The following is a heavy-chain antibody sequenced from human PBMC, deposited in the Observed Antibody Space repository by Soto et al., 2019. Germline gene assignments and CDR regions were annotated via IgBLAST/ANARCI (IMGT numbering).Heavy chain of an antibody. CDR1: GGSISSGGYY. V-gene: IGHV4-31*03. CDR2: IYYSGST. J-gene: IGHJ5*02. Sequence: QVQLQESGPGLVKPSQTLSLTCTVSGGSISSGGYYWSWIRQHPGKGLEWIGYIYYSGSTYYNLSLKSRVTISVDTSKNQFSLKLSSVTAADTAVYYCARGSFLRFWFDPWGQGTLVTVSS. CDR3: ARGSFLRFWFDP. D-gene: IGHD4-17*01.